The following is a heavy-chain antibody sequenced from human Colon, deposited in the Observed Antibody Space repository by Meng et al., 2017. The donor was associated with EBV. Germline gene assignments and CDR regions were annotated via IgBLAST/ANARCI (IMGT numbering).Heavy chain of an antibody. Sequence: VQIQEVCGGFFQPSESLSSTWAANGGALSGSYWTWLRQPPGKGLEWIGEIIHGGSPSYNPSLKSRVTISIDTSKNQLSLMLSSVTAADTAVYYCARRPTGIDYWGQGTLVTVSS. J-gene: IGHJ4*02. V-gene: IGHV4-34*12. CDR2: IIHGGSP. CDR1: GGALSGSY. CDR3: ARRPTGIDY. D-gene: IGHD2-8*02.